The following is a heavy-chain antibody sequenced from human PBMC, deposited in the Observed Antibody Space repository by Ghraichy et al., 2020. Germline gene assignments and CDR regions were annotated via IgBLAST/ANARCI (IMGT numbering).Heavy chain of an antibody. J-gene: IGHJ4*02. CDR3: ASGRWPQLPYY. Sequence: SETLSLTCTVSGGSINNYYWSWIRQSPVKGLEWIGYIHYSGSTNYNPSLKSRVTISVDTSKNQFSLNLTSVTAADTAVYYCASGRWPQLPYYWGQGTLVTVSS. D-gene: IGHD5-24*01. V-gene: IGHV4-59*01. CDR2: IHYSGST. CDR1: GGSINNYY.